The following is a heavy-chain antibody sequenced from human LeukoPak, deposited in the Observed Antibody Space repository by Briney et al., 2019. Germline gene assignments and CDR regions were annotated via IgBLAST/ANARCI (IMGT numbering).Heavy chain of an antibody. CDR1: GGSISSSNW. V-gene: IGHV4-4*02. D-gene: IGHD6-13*01. Sequence: SGTLSLTCAVSGGSISSSNWWSWVRQPPGKGLEWIGEIYHSGSTNYNPSLKSRVTISVDKSKNQFSMKLSSVTAADTAVYYCGTILQGHSSSCLDPWGQGTLVTVSS. J-gene: IGHJ5*02. CDR3: GTILQGHSSSCLDP. CDR2: IYHSGST.